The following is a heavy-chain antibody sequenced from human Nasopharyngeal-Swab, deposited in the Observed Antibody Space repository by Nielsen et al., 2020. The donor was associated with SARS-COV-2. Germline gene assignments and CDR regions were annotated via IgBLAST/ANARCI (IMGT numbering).Heavy chain of an antibody. Sequence: SETLSLTCTVSGYSISSGYYWGWIRQPPGKGLEWIGSIYHSGSTYYNPSLKTRVTISVDTSKNQFSLRLSSVTAADTAVYYCASRDPSGGFDYWGQGTRVTVSS. V-gene: IGHV4-38-2*02. CDR3: ASRDPSGGFDY. CDR1: GYSISSGYY. J-gene: IGHJ4*02. D-gene: IGHD3-16*01. CDR2: IYHSGST.